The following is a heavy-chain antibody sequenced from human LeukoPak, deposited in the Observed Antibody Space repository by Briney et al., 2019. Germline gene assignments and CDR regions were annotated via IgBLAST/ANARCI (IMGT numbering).Heavy chain of an antibody. Sequence: SVTVSYKASGGTFSIYAISWVRQAPGQGLEGMGGIIPIFGTENYTQKFQGRLTMTRNPSISTAYMELSSLQSEDTAVYYCARVPSPYYYGSGSFRQNWFDPWGQGTLVTVSS. J-gene: IGHJ5*02. CDR1: GGTFSIYA. D-gene: IGHD3-10*01. CDR2: IIPIFGTE. V-gene: IGHV1-69*05. CDR3: ARVPSPYYYGSGSFRQNWFDP.